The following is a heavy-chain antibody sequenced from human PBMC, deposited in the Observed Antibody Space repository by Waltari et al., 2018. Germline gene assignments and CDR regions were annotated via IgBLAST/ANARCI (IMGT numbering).Heavy chain of an antibody. D-gene: IGHD3-9*01. J-gene: IGHJ4*02. CDR3: ARRILRYFDWYDY. V-gene: IGHV4-39*01. CDR1: GGSISSSSYY. Sequence: QLQLQESGPGLVKPSEPLSLTCTVSGGSISSSSYYWGWIRQPPGKGLEWIGSIYYSGTTYYNPSLKSRVTISVDTSKNQFSLKLSSVTAADTAVYYCARRILRYFDWYDYWGQGTLVTVSS. CDR2: IYYSGTT.